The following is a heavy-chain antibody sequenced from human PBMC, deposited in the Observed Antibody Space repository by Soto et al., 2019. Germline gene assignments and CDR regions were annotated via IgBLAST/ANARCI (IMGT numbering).Heavy chain of an antibody. CDR3: ARRDSSLTTHFDY. CDR2: INYSGST. V-gene: IGHV4-31*03. Sequence: QVQLQESGPGLVKPSQTLSLTCTVSGGSISSGGYYWSWIRQHPGKGLEWIGYINYSGSTYYNPSLKSRVTISVDTSKNQCSLKLSSVTAADTAVYYCARRDSSLTTHFDYWGQGTLVTVSS. CDR1: GGSISSGGYY. D-gene: IGHD3-9*01. J-gene: IGHJ4*02.